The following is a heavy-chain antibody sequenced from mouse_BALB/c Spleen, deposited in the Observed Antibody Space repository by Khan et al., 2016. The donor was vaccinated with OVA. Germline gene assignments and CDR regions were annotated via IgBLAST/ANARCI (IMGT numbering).Heavy chain of an antibody. V-gene: IGHV2-2*02. CDR2: IWSGGST. Sequence: QMQLKESGPGLVQPSQSLSITCTVSGFSLTTYGVHWVRQSPGKGLEWLGVIWSGGSTDYNAAFISRLIIIKDNSKSQVFFKMNSLQANDTAIYYCARNYDYDEGLAYWGQGTLVTVSA. CDR1: GFSLTTYG. J-gene: IGHJ3*01. CDR3: ARNYDYDEGLAY. D-gene: IGHD2-4*01.